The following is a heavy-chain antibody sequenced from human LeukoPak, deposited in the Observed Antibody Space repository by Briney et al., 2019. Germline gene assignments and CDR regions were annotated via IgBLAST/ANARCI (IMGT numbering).Heavy chain of an antibody. V-gene: IGHV3-30*02. J-gene: IGHJ4*02. CDR3: AREGYCSSTSCSDFDY. CDR2: IRYDGSNK. D-gene: IGHD2-2*01. Sequence: PGGSLRLSCAASGFIFSSYGMHWVRQAPGKGLEWVAFIRYDGSNKYYADSVKGRFTISRDNSKNTLYLQMNSLRAEDTAVYYCAREGYCSSTSCSDFDYWGQGTLVTVSS. CDR1: GFIFSSYG.